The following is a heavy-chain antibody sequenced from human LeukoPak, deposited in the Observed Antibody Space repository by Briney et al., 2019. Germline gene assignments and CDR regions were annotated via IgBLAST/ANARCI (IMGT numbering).Heavy chain of an antibody. J-gene: IGHJ3*02. D-gene: IGHD2-2*01. V-gene: IGHV4-59*08. CDR2: IAHSGTT. CDR1: GGSISRYS. CDR3: ARVPVPAAMGPEVAFDI. Sequence: PSETLSLTCIVSGGSISRYSWNWIRQSPGKGLEWVGYIAHSGTTSYKSSLKSRVTISVDTSKNQFSLKLSSVTAADTAVYYCARVPVPAAMGPEVAFDIWGQGTMVTVSS.